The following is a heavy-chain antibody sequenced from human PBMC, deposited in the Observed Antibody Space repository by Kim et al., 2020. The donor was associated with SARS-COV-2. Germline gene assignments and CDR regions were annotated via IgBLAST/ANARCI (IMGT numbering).Heavy chain of an antibody. J-gene: IGHJ4*02. Sequence: AESVKGRLTISRDNAKSTVYLQMNSLRAEDTAVYYCARNHLISGSNAVAYWGQGTLVTVSS. V-gene: IGHV3-74*01. D-gene: IGHD1-26*01. CDR3: ARNHLISGSNAVAY.